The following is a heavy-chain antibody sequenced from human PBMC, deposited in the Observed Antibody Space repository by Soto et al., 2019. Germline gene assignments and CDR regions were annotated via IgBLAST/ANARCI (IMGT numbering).Heavy chain of an antibody. Sequence: ASVKVSCKASGYTFTSYGISWVRQAPGQGLEWMGWISAYNGNTNYAQKLQGRVTMTTDTSTSTAYMELRSLRSDDTAVYYCARRGSGSSNYHYYRLTVWGQGTTVTVSS. J-gene: IGHJ6*02. CDR1: GYTFTSYG. CDR3: ARRGSGSSNYHYYRLTV. V-gene: IGHV1-18*01. D-gene: IGHD3-10*01. CDR2: ISAYNGNT.